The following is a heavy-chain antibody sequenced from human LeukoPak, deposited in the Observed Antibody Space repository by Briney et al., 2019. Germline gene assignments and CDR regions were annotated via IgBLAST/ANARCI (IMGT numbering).Heavy chain of an antibody. V-gene: IGHV1-18*01. CDR3: ARFLYYYDSSGYLNDY. Sequence: ASVKVSCKASGYTFTSYGISWVRQAPGQGLEWMGWISAYNGNTNYAQKLQGRVTMTADTSTSTAYMELRSLRSDDTAVYYCARFLYYYDSSGYLNDYWGQGTLVTVSS. J-gene: IGHJ4*02. CDR1: GYTFTSYG. D-gene: IGHD3-22*01. CDR2: ISAYNGNT.